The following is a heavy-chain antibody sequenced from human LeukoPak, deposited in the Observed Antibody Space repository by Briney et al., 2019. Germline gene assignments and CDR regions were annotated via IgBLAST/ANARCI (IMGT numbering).Heavy chain of an antibody. CDR3: ARRYCSSTSCLLDY. D-gene: IGHD2-2*01. Sequence: PGGSLRLSCAASGFTFSSYEMNWVRQAPGKGLEWVSYTSSTSGSTIYYADSVKGRFTISRDNAKNSLYLQMNSLRAEDTAVYYCARRYCSSTSCLLDYWGQGTLVTVSS. CDR2: TSSTSGSTI. J-gene: IGHJ4*02. CDR1: GFTFSSYE. V-gene: IGHV3-48*03.